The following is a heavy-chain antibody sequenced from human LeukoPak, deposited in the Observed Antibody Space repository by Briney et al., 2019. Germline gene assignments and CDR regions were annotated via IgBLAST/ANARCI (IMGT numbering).Heavy chain of an antibody. V-gene: IGHV3-48*01. CDR1: GFRFSTYS. CDR3: ARDYVFAFDY. D-gene: IGHD3-10*02. Sequence: GGSLRLSCAASGFRFSTYSMNWVRQAPGKGLEWISYIGHSGGAEHYTDSVKGRFTISRDNAKNALYLQMNSLRAEDTAVYFCARDYVFAFDYWSQGTLVTVSS. J-gene: IGHJ4*02. CDR2: IGHSGGAE.